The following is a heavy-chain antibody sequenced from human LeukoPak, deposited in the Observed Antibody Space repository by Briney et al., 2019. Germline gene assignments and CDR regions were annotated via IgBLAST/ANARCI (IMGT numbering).Heavy chain of an antibody. V-gene: IGHV1-46*01. CDR2: INPSGGST. J-gene: IGHJ4*02. Sequence: ASVKVSCKASGYTFTSYYMHWVRQAPGQGLEWMGIINPSGGSTSYAQKFQGRVTMTRDTSISTAYMELSRLRSDDTAVYYCARGSVVVVAATPYYFDYWGQGTLVTVSS. CDR3: ARGSVVVVAATPYYFDY. D-gene: IGHD2-15*01. CDR1: GYTFTSYY.